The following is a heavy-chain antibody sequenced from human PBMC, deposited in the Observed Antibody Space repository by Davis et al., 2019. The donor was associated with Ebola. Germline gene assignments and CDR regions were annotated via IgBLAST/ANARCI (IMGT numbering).Heavy chain of an antibody. CDR3: ARVSLGGDWFDY. Sequence: GGSLRLSCAPSGFTFSTYPMTWVRQAPGKGLEWLSYISSASSTIFYAESVRGRFTVSRDNAKNSLSLQMNSLRHEDTAVYYCARVSLGGDWFDYWGQGTLVTVSS. D-gene: IGHD3-10*01. CDR2: ISSASSTI. J-gene: IGHJ4*02. CDR1: GFTFSTYP. V-gene: IGHV3-48*02.